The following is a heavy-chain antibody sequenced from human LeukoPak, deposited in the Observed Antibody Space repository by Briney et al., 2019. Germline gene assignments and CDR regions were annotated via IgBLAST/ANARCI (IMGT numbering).Heavy chain of an antibody. Sequence: SETLSLTCTVSGDSISSCSSYWGWIRQPQGEGLEWIGSNYYSGSTYYNTSLKSRVTISVDTSKNQFSLRLNSVTAADTAVYYCAREGYDILTGRKITFDYWGQGTLVTVSS. J-gene: IGHJ4*02. CDR2: NYYSGST. V-gene: IGHV4-39*02. CDR1: GDSISSCSSY. D-gene: IGHD3-9*01. CDR3: AREGYDILTGRKITFDY.